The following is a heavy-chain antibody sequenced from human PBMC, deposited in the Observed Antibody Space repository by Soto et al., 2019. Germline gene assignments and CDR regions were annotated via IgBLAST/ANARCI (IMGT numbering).Heavy chain of an antibody. J-gene: IGHJ6*02. CDR1: GFTFSTYW. D-gene: IGHD3-16*01. V-gene: IGHV3-7*05. CDR2: INEDGSEA. CDR3: ARDWGAPGRGSALGYYYHVGMDV. Sequence: EVQLVESGGGLVQPGGSLRLSCAASGFTFSTYWMNWVRQAPGKGLEWVANINEDGSEAYYVDSVKGRFTISRDNAKNSLYLDMNSLRGEDTAVYYCARDWGAPGRGSALGYYYHVGMDVWGQGTTVTVPS.